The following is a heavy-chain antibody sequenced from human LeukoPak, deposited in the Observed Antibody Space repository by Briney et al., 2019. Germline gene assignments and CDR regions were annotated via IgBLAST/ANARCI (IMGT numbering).Heavy chain of an antibody. D-gene: IGHD3-10*01. V-gene: IGHV3-66*01. CDR2: IYSGGRT. J-gene: IGHJ3*02. CDR1: GFTVSSNY. CDR3: ARGRSGSYGFDI. Sequence: PGGSLRLSCAASGFTVSSNYMSWVRQAPGKGLEWVSVIYSGGRTYYADSVKGRFTISRDNSKNTLYPQMNSLRAEDTAVYYCARGRSGSYGFDIWGQGTMVTVSS.